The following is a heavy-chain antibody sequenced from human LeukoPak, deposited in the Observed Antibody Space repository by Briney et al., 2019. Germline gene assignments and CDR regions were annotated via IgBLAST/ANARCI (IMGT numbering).Heavy chain of an antibody. V-gene: IGHV1-18*01. Sequence: ASVKVSCKASGYTFTSYGISWVRQAPGQGREWMGWISAYNGNTNYAQKLQGRVTMTTDTSTSTAYMELRSLRSDDTAVYYCARIGFLEWLSSPNYFDYWGQGTLVTVSS. CDR1: GYTFTSYG. J-gene: IGHJ4*02. CDR2: ISAYNGNT. CDR3: ARIGFLEWLSSPNYFDY. D-gene: IGHD3-3*01.